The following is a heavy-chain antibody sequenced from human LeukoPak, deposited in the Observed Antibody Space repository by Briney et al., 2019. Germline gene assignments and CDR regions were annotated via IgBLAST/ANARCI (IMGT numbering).Heavy chain of an antibody. J-gene: IGHJ3*02. D-gene: IGHD2-2*01. V-gene: IGHV3-11*04. CDR1: GFTFSDYY. CDR2: ISSSGSTI. CDR3: AVVPADMRGYDAFDI. Sequence: KPGGSLRLSCAASGFTFSDYYMSWIRQAPGKGLEWVSYISSSGSTIYYADSVKGRFTISRDNAKNSLYLQMSSLRPEDTAVYYCAVVPADMRGYDAFDIWGQGTMVTVSS.